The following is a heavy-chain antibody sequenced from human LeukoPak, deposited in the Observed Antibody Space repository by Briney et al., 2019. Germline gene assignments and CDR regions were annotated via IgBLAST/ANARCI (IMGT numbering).Heavy chain of an antibody. D-gene: IGHD2-21*01. V-gene: IGHV4-39*07. CDR1: GGSISSSSYY. CDR2: IYYGGST. Sequence: SETLSLTCTVSGGSISSSSYYWGWIRQPPGKGLEWIGSIYYGGSTYYNPSLKSRVTISVDTSKNQFSLKLSSVTAADTAVYYCARVRALHYFDPWGQGTLVTVSS. CDR3: ARVRALHYFDP. J-gene: IGHJ5*02.